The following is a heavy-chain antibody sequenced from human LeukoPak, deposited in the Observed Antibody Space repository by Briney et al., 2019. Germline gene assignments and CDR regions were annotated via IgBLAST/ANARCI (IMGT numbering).Heavy chain of an antibody. V-gene: IGHV4-30-4*01. CDR3: ARGFGYDFADY. CDR2: ITLYSDTT. Sequence: SQTLSLTCSVSGGSISSGDHYWTWIRQPPGGGLEWMGFITLYSDTTSYNPSLKSRLMISIDTSKNQFSLTLTSVTAADTAVYFCARGFGYDFADYWGQGTLVTVSS. CDR1: GGSISSGDHY. J-gene: IGHJ4*02. D-gene: IGHD2-2*01.